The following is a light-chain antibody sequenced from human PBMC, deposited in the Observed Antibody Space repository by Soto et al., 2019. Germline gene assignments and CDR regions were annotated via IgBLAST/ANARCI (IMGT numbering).Light chain of an antibody. CDR1: QGISNF. CDR3: QKYKSAPSLT. V-gene: IGKV1-27*01. J-gene: IGKJ4*01. CDR2: AAS. Sequence: DIQMTQSPSSLSASVGDRVTITCRASQGISNFLAWYQHKPGKVPKLLIYAASTLQSGVPSRFSGSGSGTDFTLTISSLQPKDVATYYCQKYKSAPSLTFGGGTKVEIK.